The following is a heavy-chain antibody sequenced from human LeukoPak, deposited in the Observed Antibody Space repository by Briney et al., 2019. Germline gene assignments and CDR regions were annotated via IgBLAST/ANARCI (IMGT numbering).Heavy chain of an antibody. V-gene: IGHV4-39*01. CDR1: GGSIRSGRYY. D-gene: IGHD2-15*01. CDR2: IYYSGST. CDR3: ARHEFNSFFLPYFDY. Sequence: SETLSLTCTVSGGSIRSGRYYWGWIRQTPGKGLEWIGSIYYSGSTNDNPSLKSRITISVDTAKNQFSLKRSAVAAADTSLYYYARHEFNSFFLPYFDYWGQGILVTVSS. J-gene: IGHJ4*02.